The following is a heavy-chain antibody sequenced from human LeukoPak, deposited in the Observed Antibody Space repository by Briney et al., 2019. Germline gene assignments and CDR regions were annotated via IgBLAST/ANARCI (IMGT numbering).Heavy chain of an antibody. Sequence: GASVKVSCKVSGYTFTSYSINWVRQAPGQGLEWMGWIDTNTGNPTYAQGFTGRFVFSLDTSVSTAYLQITSLKPEDTAVYYCAREGMATIFGWGQGTLVTVSS. D-gene: IGHD5-24*01. CDR2: IDTNTGNP. J-gene: IGHJ4*02. V-gene: IGHV7-4-1*02. CDR1: GYTFTSYS. CDR3: AREGMATIFG.